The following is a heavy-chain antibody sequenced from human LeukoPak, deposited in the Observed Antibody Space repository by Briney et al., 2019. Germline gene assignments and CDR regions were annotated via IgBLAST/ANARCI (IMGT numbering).Heavy chain of an antibody. J-gene: IGHJ4*02. D-gene: IGHD2-2*01. CDR1: GGSISSSHYC. CDR3: ARGRGYCSSTSCQFDY. Sequence: SETLSLTCTVSGGSISSSHYCWGWIRQPPGKGLEWIGEINHSGSTNYNPSLKSRVTISVDTSKNQFSLKLSSVTAADTAVYYCARGRGYCSSTSCQFDYWGQGTLVTVSS. V-gene: IGHV4-39*07. CDR2: INHSGST.